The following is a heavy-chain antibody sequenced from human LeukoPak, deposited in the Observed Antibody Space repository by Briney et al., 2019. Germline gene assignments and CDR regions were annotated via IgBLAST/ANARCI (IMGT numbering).Heavy chain of an antibody. CDR1: GGSISSSSYY. D-gene: IGHD6-13*01. V-gene: IGHV4-39*01. Sequence: SETLSLTCTVSGGSISSSSYYWGWIRQPPGKGLEWIGSIYYRGSTYYDPSLKSRVIISVDTSKNQFSLKLSSVTATDTAVYYCATLVHSSSWSFDYWGQGTLVSVSS. J-gene: IGHJ4*02. CDR3: ATLVHSSSWSFDY. CDR2: IYYRGST.